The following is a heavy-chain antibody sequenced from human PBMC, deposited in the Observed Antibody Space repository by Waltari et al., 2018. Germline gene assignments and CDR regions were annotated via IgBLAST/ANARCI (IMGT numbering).Heavy chain of an antibody. D-gene: IGHD1-26*01. CDR3: ASEVGATEAADS. J-gene: IGHJ4*02. CDR2: IYYSGSA. CDR1: Y. Sequence: YWSWIRQPPGKGLEWIGYIYYSGSAYYNPSLKSRVTISVDTSKNQFSLNLSSVTAADTAVYYCASEVGATEAADSLGQGTLVTVSS. V-gene: IGHV4-30-4*01.